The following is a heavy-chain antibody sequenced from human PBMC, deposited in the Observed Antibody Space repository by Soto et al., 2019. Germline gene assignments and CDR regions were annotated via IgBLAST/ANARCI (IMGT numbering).Heavy chain of an antibody. D-gene: IGHD3-16*01. J-gene: IGHJ4*02. Sequence: SETLSLTCDVSGGSFSDNYWTWIRQVPGKGLEWIGYFYYSGSTNYNPSLKSRVTISVDASKQQFSLKLTSVTAADTALYYCAAGTLGAVWTPLDDWGQGILVTVSS. CDR2: FYYSGST. CDR1: GGSFSDNY. V-gene: IGHV4-59*12. CDR3: AAGTLGAVWTPLDD.